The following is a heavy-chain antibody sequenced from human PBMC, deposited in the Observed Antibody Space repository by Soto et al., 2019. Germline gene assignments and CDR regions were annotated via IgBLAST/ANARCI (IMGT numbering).Heavy chain of an antibody. Sequence: ASVKVSCKASGYTFTSYAMHWVRQAPGQRLEWMGWINAGNGNTKYSQKFQGRVTITRDTSASTAYMELSSLRSEDTAVYYCARDGYISGWHHKRSYYFDYWGQGTLVTVSS. CDR2: INAGNGNT. CDR1: GYTFTSYA. J-gene: IGHJ4*02. V-gene: IGHV1-3*01. CDR3: ARDGYISGWHHKRSYYFDY. D-gene: IGHD6-19*01.